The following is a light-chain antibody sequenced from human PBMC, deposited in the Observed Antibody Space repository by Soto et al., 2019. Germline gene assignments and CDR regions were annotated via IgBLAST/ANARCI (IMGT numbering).Light chain of an antibody. V-gene: IGKV1-39*01. J-gene: IGKJ5*01. Sequence: DIQMTQSPSSLSASVGDRVTITCRASQSISSYLNWYQQKPGKAPKLLIYAAYSLQSGIPSRFSGSGSGTDFTLIISSLQPEDFATYYCQQSYSTLVTFGQGTRLEIK. CDR2: AAY. CDR3: QQSYSTLVT. CDR1: QSISSY.